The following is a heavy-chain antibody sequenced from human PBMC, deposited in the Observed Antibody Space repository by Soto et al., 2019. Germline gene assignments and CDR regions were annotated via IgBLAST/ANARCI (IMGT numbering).Heavy chain of an antibody. CDR1: GFTFSRYA. CDR3: ENIFDFIWGSYRPTPY. J-gene: IGHJ4*02. V-gene: IGHV3-23*01. D-gene: IGHD3-16*02. Sequence: GGSLRLPCAASGFTFSRYALSLGRQAPGKGLEWVSAISGSGGSTYYADSVKGRFTISRDNSKNTLYLQMNSLRAEDTAVYYCENIFDFIWGSYRPTPYWGQGTLVTVSS. CDR2: ISGSGGST.